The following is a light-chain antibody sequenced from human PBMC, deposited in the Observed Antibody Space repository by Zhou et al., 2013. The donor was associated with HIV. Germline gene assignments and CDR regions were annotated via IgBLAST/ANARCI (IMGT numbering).Light chain of an antibody. CDR3: QQYGSSPIT. V-gene: IGKV3-20*01. Sequence: EIVLTQSPGTLSLSPGERATLSCRASQSVTSNYLAWYQQKPAQAPRLLIYGVSNRATGIPDRFSGSGSGTDFTLTLSRLEPEDFAVYFCQQYGSSPITFGPGTRLEI. CDR1: QSVTSNY. CDR2: GVS. J-gene: IGKJ5*01.